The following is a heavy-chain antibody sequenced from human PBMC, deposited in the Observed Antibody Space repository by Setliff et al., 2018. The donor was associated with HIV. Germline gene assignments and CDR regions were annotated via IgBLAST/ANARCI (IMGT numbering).Heavy chain of an antibody. CDR3: ARDEVIEVAGDFDN. V-gene: IGHV1-46*01. D-gene: IGHD6-19*01. CDR2: INPSGGST. Sequence: ASVKVSCKASGYTFTSYYMHWVRQAPGQGLEWMGIINPSGGSTSYAQKFQGRVTMTRDTSISTAYMELSRLRSDDTAVYYCARDEVIEVAGDFDNWGQGTLVTVSS. CDR1: GYTFTSYY. J-gene: IGHJ4*02.